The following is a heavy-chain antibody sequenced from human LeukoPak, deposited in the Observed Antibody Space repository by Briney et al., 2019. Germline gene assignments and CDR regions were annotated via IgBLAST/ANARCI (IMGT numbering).Heavy chain of an antibody. CDR1: GGSISSSSYY. D-gene: IGHD3-16*01. J-gene: IGHJ4*02. V-gene: IGHV4-39*01. CDR3: ARGPKPLWAVGYYFDY. Sequence: SETLSLTCTVPGGSISSSSYYWGWVRQPPGKGLEWIGSIYYSGSTYYNPSLKSRVTISVDTSKNQFSLKLSSVTAADTAVYYCARGPKPLWAVGYYFDYWGQGTLVTVSS. CDR2: IYYSGST.